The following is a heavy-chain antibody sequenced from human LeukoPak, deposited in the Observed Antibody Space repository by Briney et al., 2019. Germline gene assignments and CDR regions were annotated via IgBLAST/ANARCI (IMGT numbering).Heavy chain of an antibody. J-gene: IGHJ6*02. D-gene: IGHD1-20*01. Sequence: SETLSLTCAVYGGSFSGYYWSWIRQPPGKGLEWIGEINHSGSTNYNPSLKSRVTISVDTSKNQFSLKLSSVTAADTAVYYCARPALAVTGGGPYYYYGMDVWGQGTTVTVSS. CDR1: GGSFSGYY. CDR2: INHSGST. CDR3: ARPALAVTGGGPYYYYGMDV. V-gene: IGHV4-34*01.